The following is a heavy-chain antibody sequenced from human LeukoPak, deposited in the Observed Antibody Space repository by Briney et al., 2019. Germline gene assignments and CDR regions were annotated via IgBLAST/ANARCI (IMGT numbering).Heavy chain of an antibody. CDR3: ARDGSSWAYFDY. CDR2: IWYDGSNK. D-gene: IGHD6-13*01. J-gene: IGHJ4*02. CDR1: GFTFSSYG. Sequence: PGRSLRLSCAASGFTFSSYGMHWVRQAPGKGLEWVAVIWYDGSNKYYADSVKGRFTISRDNSKNTLYLQMNSLRAEDTAVYYCARDGSSWAYFDYWGQGTLVTVSS. V-gene: IGHV3-33*01.